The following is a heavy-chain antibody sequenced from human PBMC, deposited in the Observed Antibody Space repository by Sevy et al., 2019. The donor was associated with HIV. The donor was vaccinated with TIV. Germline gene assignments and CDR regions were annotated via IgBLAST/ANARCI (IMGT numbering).Heavy chain of an antibody. Sequence: GGSLRLSCTASGFSISGYGMHWVRQVPGKGLEWVAIIWYDGTNKDYTDSVKDRFTITRDNSKNTLYLQMNSLRVEVTTVYYCARESLAVAGIGYYFNYWGQGTLVTVSS. V-gene: IGHV3-33*01. CDR1: GFSISGYG. CDR3: ARESLAVAGIGYYFNY. J-gene: IGHJ4*02. D-gene: IGHD6-19*01. CDR2: IWYDGTNK.